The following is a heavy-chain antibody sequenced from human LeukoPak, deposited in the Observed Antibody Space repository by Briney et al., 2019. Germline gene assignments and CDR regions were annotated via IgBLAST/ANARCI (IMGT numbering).Heavy chain of an antibody. CDR3: ANHRSAFEF. V-gene: IGHV3-23*01. CDR1: GLTFSTFG. Sequence: GGSLRLTCAASGLTFSTFGMSWIRQSPGKGLEWVSAISGSASGHIPKYADSVKGRFTISRDNYKNTLYLQMNSLRVEDTAVYYCANHRSAFEFWGQGTLVTVSS. CDR2: ISGSASGH. J-gene: IGHJ4*02. D-gene: IGHD3-10*01.